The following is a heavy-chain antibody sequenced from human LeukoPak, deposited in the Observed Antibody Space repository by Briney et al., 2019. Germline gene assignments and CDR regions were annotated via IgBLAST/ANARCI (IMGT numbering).Heavy chain of an antibody. CDR2: ISSGGSAI. CDR3: ARDGYNSYSYYMDV. Sequence: GGSLTLSCAASGFTFSSYEMNWVRQAPGKGLEWVSYISSGGSAIYYADSVKGRFTISRDNAKNSLYLQMNSLRADDTAVYYCARDGYNSYSYYMDVWGKGTTVTVPS. J-gene: IGHJ6*03. V-gene: IGHV3-48*03. D-gene: IGHD5-12*01. CDR1: GFTFSSYE.